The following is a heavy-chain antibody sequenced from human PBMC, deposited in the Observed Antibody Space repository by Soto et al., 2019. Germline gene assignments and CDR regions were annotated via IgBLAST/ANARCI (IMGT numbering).Heavy chain of an antibody. D-gene: IGHD3-10*01. CDR1: GYTLMSYA. V-gene: IGHV1-3*01. Sequence: QVQLVQSGAEVKKPGASVKVSCKASGYTLMSYAMYWVRQAPGQRLEWMGWSNAGNGNTKYSQKFQGRVTITRDTSAITAYMELSSLRSEDTAVYYCARVMGFWLSDYWGQGTLVTVSS. CDR3: ARVMGFWLSDY. CDR2: SNAGNGNT. J-gene: IGHJ4*02.